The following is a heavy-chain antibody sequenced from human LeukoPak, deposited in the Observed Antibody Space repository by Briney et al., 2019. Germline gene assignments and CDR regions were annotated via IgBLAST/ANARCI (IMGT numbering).Heavy chain of an antibody. CDR1: GYTFTSYY. J-gene: IGHJ4*02. CDR2: INPSGGST. V-gene: IGHV1-46*01. D-gene: IGHD3-16*02. Sequence: ASVKVSCKASGYTFTSYYMHWVRQAPGQGLERMGIINPSGGSTSYAQKFQGRVTMTRDTSTSTVYMELSSLRSEDTAVYYCARGGEGTYYDYVWGSYRSPFDYWGQGTLVTVSS. CDR3: ARGGEGTYYDYVWGSYRSPFDY.